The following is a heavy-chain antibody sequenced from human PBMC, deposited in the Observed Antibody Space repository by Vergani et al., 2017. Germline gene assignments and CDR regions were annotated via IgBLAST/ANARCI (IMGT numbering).Heavy chain of an antibody. CDR3: ARGGSYYYDSSGQLWFDP. J-gene: IGHJ5*02. Sequence: QLQLQESGSGLVKPSQTLSLTCAVSGGSISSGGYSWSWIRQPPGKGLEWIGYIYHSGSTYYNPSLTSRVTISVDRSKNQFSLKLSAVTAADTAVYYCARGGSYYYDSSGQLWFDPWGQGTLVTVSS. V-gene: IGHV4-30-2*01. D-gene: IGHD3-22*01. CDR2: IYHSGST. CDR1: GGSISSGGYS.